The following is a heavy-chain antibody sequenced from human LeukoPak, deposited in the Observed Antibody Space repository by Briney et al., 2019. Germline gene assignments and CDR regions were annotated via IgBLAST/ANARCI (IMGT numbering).Heavy chain of an antibody. D-gene: IGHD7-27*01. CDR1: GGSISSSSYY. CDR3: ARDRSPRTGIGDWFDP. CDR2: IYYSGST. Sequence: SETLSLTCTVSGGSISSSSYYWGWIRQPPGKGLEWIGSIYYSGSTYYNPSLKSRVTISVDTSKNQFSLKLSSVTAADTAVYYCARDRSPRTGIGDWFDPWGQGTLVTVSS. V-gene: IGHV4-39*07. J-gene: IGHJ5*02.